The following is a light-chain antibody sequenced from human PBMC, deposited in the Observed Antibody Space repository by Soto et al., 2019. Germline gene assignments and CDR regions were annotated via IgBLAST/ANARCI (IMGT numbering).Light chain of an antibody. Sequence: EIVLTQSPGTLSLSPGERATLSCRASQSVSSSYLAWYQQKPGQAPRLLIYGASSRATGIPDRFSGSGSGTDFPLTISRLEPEDLAVYYCQQYGSSPVTFGPGTKVDIK. CDR3: QQYGSSPVT. J-gene: IGKJ3*01. V-gene: IGKV3-20*01. CDR2: GAS. CDR1: QSVSSSY.